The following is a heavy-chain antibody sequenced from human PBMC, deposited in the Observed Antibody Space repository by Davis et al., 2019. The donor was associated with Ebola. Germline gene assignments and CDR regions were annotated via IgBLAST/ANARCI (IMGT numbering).Heavy chain of an antibody. J-gene: IGHJ6*03. CDR1: GGSFSGYY. V-gene: IGHV4-34*01. Sequence: PSETLSLTCAVYGGSFSGYYWSWIRQPPGKGLEWIGEINHSGSTNYNPSLKSRVTISVDTSKNQFSLKLSSVTAADTAVYYCARAPTTVTTFYYYMDVWGKGTTVTVSS. CDR3: ARAPTTVTTFYYYMDV. CDR2: INHSGST. D-gene: IGHD4-17*01.